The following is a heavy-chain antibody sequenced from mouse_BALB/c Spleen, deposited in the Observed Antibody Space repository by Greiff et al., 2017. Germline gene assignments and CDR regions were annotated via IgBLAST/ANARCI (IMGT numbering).Heavy chain of an antibody. CDR1: GFTFSSFG. V-gene: IGHV5-17*02. CDR3: ARSTTALYALDY. D-gene: IGHD1-2*01. J-gene: IGHJ4*01. Sequence: EVKLVESGGGLVQPGGSRKLSCAASGFTFSSFGMNWVRQAPEKGLEWVAYISSGSSTIYYADTVKGRFTISRDNPKNTLFLQMPSPRSADTAMLYCARSTTALYALDYWGQGTSVTVAS. CDR2: ISSGSSTI.